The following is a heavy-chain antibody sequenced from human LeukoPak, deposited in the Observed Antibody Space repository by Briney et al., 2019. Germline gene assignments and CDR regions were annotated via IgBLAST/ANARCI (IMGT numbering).Heavy chain of an antibody. V-gene: IGHV3-21*01. CDR2: ISSSSSYI. Sequence: GGSLRLSCAASGFTFSSYSMNWVRQAPGKGLEWVSSISSSSSYIYYADSVKGRFTISRDNAKNSLYLQMNSLRAEDTAVYYCAKETSSGNFVTIDCWGQGTLVTVSS. J-gene: IGHJ4*02. CDR3: AKETSSGNFVTIDC. CDR1: GFTFSSYS. D-gene: IGHD1-26*01.